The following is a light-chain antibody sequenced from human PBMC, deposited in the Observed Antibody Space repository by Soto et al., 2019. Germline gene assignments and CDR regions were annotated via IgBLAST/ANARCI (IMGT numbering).Light chain of an antibody. CDR1: SSDIGYNF. CDR2: DVT. Sequence: QSALTQPASVSGSPGQSITFSCTGTSSDIGYNFVSWYQHHPGKAPKLLIYDVTKRPSGVSNRFSGSKSGNTASLTISGLQAEDEADYYCSSYTSSSTLVVFGGGTKLTVL. J-gene: IGLJ2*01. CDR3: SSYTSSSTLVV. V-gene: IGLV2-14*03.